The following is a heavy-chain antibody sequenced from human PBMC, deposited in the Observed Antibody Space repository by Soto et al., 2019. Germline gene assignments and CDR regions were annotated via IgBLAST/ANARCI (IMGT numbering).Heavy chain of an antibody. CDR2: MLYSGLT. CDR3: APLSVSLSGPYGIHV. CDR1: GYSVSSSDYY. Sequence: SETLSLTCSVSGYSVSSSDYYWAWIRQPPGKGLEWIGSMLYSGLTYYNPSLKSQVTLSVDTSKNQFSVRLNSVTASDTAVYYCAPLSVSLSGPYGIHVWGQGTTVTVSS. D-gene: IGHD2-15*01. V-gene: IGHV4-39*01. J-gene: IGHJ6*02.